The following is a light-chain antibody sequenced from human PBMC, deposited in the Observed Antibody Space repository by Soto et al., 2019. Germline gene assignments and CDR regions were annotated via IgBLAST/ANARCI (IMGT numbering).Light chain of an antibody. CDR2: DAS. CDR3: QHYDNRPIT. J-gene: IGKJ5*01. V-gene: IGKV1-33*01. Sequence: DIHITQSPSSLSASVGDTVTITCQASQDITNYLNWYQQKPGKAPKLLISDASTLETGVPSRFSGSGSGTDFAFTISSLQPEDIATYYCQHYDNRPITFGQGTRLEIK. CDR1: QDITNY.